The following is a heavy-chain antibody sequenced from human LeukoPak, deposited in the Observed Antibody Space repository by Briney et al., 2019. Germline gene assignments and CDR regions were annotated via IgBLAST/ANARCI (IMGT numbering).Heavy chain of an antibody. V-gene: IGHV3-74*01. D-gene: IGHD3-16*02. Sequence: GGSLRLSCAASGFTFKNYWMYWIRQVPGKGLVWVSRIEGDGRTTNYADAVKGRFTISRDNAKDTLYLQMTSLRVDDTAVYYCAGGGWGFVGGDYRHRDYWGQGTLFTVSS. CDR3: AGGGWGFVGGDYRHRDY. CDR2: IEGDGRTT. J-gene: IGHJ4*02. CDR1: GFTFKNYW.